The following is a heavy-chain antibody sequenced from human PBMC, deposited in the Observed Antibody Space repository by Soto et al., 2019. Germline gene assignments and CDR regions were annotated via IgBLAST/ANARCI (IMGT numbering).Heavy chain of an antibody. CDR1: GGSISSGGYY. D-gene: IGHD3-10*01. CDR3: ARGSGSYSSDWFDP. CDR2: IYYSGST. V-gene: IGHV4-31*03. Sequence: SETLSLTCTVSGGSISSGGYYWSWIRQHPGKGLEWIGYIYYSGSTYYNPSLKSRVTISVDTSKNQFSLKLSSVTAADTAVYYCARGSGSYSSDWFDPWGQGTLVTVSS. J-gene: IGHJ5*02.